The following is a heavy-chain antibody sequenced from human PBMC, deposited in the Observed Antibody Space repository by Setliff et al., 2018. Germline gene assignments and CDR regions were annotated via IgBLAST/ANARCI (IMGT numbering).Heavy chain of an antibody. CDR2: IYWDDDK. D-gene: IGHD4-17*01. J-gene: IGHJ3*02. Sequence: SGPTLVNPTQTLTLTCTFSGFSPSTSGVGVGWIRQPPGKVLEWLALIYWDDDKRYSPSLKSRLTITKDTSKNQVVLTMTNMDPVDTATYYCAHRQQGGHDSGDSKGAFDIWGKGTMVTVSS. V-gene: IGHV2-5*02. CDR1: GFSPSTSGVG. CDR3: AHRQQGGHDSGDSKGAFDI.